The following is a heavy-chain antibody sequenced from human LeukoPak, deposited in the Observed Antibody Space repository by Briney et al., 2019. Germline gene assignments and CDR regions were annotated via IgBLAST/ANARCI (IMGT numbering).Heavy chain of an antibody. CDR3: ARDLYDSSITCDY. J-gene: IGHJ4*02. CDR1: GFTFSSYS. CDR2: ISSSSSYI. Sequence: GGSMRLSCAASGFTFSSYSMNWVRQAPGKGLEWVSSISSSSSYIYYADSVKGRFTISRDNAKNSLYLQMNSLRAEDTAVYYCARDLYDSSITCDYWGQGTLVTVSS. D-gene: IGHD3-22*01. V-gene: IGHV3-21*01.